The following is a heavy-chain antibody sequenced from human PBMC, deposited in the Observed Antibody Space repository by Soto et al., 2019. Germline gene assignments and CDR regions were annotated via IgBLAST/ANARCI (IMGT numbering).Heavy chain of an antibody. CDR2: IYYSGST. CDR1: GASISSSSYY. Sequence: SETLSLTCTVSGASISSSSYYWSWIRQPPGKGLEWIGSIYYSGSTYYNPSLKSRVTISVDTSKNQFSLKLSSVAAADTALYYCARLNAGTTYYYYGMDVWGQGTTVTVSS. J-gene: IGHJ6*02. CDR3: ARLNAGTTYYYYGMDV. D-gene: IGHD1-7*01. V-gene: IGHV4-39*01.